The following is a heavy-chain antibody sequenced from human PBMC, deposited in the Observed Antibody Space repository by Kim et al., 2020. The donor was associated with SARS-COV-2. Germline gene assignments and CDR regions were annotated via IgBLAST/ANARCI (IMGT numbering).Heavy chain of an antibody. CDR1: GGTFSSYA. D-gene: IGHD2-2*01. V-gene: IGHV1-69*13. Sequence: SVKVSCKASGGTFSSYAISWVRQAPGQGLEWMGGIIPIFGTANYAQKFQGRVTITVDESTSTAYMELSSLRSEDTAVYYCASGRYLLNIVVVPAAYLRAFDIWGQGTMVTVSS. J-gene: IGHJ3*02. CDR2: IIPIFGTA. CDR3: ASGRYLLNIVVVPAAYLRAFDI.